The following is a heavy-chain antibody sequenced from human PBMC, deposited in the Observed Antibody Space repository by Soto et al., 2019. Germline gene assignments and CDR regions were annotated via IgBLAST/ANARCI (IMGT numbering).Heavy chain of an antibody. CDR3: ESQPTWLFRSDS. D-gene: IGHD3-9*01. CDR2: LYDTGNT. Sequence: SETLSLTCTVSGGSISNSNYYWGWMRQPPGQGLEWIGSLYDTGNTYYNPSLKSRVTISVDTSKNPFSLKFGSVTASDTAVYFCESQPTWLFRSDSWGQGTLVTVSS. CDR1: GGSISNSNYY. V-gene: IGHV4-39*01. J-gene: IGHJ5*01.